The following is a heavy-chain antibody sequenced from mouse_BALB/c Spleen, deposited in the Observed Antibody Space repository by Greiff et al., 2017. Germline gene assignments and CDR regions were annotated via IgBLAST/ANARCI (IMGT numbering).Heavy chain of an antibody. V-gene: IGHV1-9*01. Sequence: VKLMESGAELMKPGASVKISCKATGYTFSSYWIEWVKQRPGHGLEWIGEILPGSGSTNYNEKFKGKATFTADTSSNTAYMQLSSLTSEDSAVYYCAILQGSSGYYYAMDYWGQGTSVTVSA. CDR2: ILPGSGST. D-gene: IGHD3-1*01. CDR3: AILQGSSGYYYAMDY. CDR1: GYTFSSYW. J-gene: IGHJ4*01.